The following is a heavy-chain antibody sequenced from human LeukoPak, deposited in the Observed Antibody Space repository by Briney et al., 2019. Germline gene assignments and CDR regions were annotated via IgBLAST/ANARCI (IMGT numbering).Heavy chain of an antibody. CDR1: GGTFSSYA. V-gene: IGHV1-69*04. D-gene: IGHD2-15*01. CDR3: ARARIYAGGPFDP. Sequence: GSSVKVSCKASGGTFSSYAISWVRQAPGQGLEWMGRIIPILGIANYAQKFQGRVTITADKSTSTAYMELSSLRSEDTAVYYCARARIYAGGPFDPWGQGTLVTVSS. J-gene: IGHJ5*02. CDR2: IIPILGIA.